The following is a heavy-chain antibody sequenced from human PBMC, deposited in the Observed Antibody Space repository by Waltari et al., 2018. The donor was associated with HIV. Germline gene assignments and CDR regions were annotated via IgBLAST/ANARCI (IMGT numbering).Heavy chain of an antibody. D-gene: IGHD3-22*01. Sequence: QVQLQESGPGLVKPSQTLSLTCTVSGGSIHSGSIYWNWIRQPAGKGLEWIGRLYTSGNTNYNPSLKSRVTITVDTSKNQFSLRLSSVTASDTGIYYCTRTSTGSDYYYEVDVWGQGTTVTVS. J-gene: IGHJ6*02. V-gene: IGHV4-61*02. CDR2: LYTSGNT. CDR3: TRTSTGSDYYYEVDV. CDR1: GGSIHSGSIY.